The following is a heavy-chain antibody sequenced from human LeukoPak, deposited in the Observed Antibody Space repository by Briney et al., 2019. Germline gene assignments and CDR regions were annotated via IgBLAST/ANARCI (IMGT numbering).Heavy chain of an antibody. CDR3: ARDRGGSYSAIDY. Sequence: GGSLRLSCAASGFTFSSYSMNWVRQAPGKGLEWVSFISSSSSAIYYADSVKGRFTISRDNAKNSLYLQMNSLRAEDTAVYYCARDRGGSYSAIDYWGQGTLVTVSS. CDR1: GFTFSSYS. CDR2: ISSSSSAI. J-gene: IGHJ4*02. D-gene: IGHD1-26*01. V-gene: IGHV3-48*04.